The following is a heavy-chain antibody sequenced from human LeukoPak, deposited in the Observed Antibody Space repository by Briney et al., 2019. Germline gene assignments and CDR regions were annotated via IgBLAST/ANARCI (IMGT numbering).Heavy chain of an antibody. V-gene: IGHV3-7*03. CDR2: IMKDGGQK. CDR3: VRDADFYKGDY. J-gene: IGHJ4*02. D-gene: IGHD5-24*01. Sequence: PGGSLRLSCAASGFTFSSYWMNWARQAPGKGLEWVASIMKDGGQKKYVDSVKGRFTISRDNAQNSLYLQMSGLRAEDTAMYYCVRDADFYKGDYWGQGTLVTVSS. CDR1: GFTFSSYW.